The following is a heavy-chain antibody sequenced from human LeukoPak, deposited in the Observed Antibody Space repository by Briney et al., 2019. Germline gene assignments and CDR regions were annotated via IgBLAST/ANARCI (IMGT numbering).Heavy chain of an antibody. CDR2: ISGSGGST. CDR3: AKVHDSSGYYDDYFDY. CDR1: GFTFSSYA. V-gene: IGHV3-23*01. D-gene: IGHD3-22*01. J-gene: IGHJ4*02. Sequence: PGGSLRLSCAASGFTFSSYAMSWVRQAPGKGLEWVSAISGSGGSTYNADSVKGRFTISRDNSKNTLYLQMNSLRAEDTAVYYCAKVHDSSGYYDDYFDYWGQGTLVTVSS.